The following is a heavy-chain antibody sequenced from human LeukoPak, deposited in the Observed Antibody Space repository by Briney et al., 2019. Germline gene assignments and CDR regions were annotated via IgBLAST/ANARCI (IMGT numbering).Heavy chain of an antibody. CDR3: ARVLRDYYFDF. D-gene: IGHD3-9*01. CDR2: ITSSSAYI. J-gene: IGHJ4*02. Sequence: GGSLRLSCAASGFSFSGYNMNWVRQAPGKGLVWVSSITSSSAYIYHADSVKGRFTISRDNAKNSLYLQMNSLRAEDTAVYYCARVLRDYYFDFWGQGTLVTVSS. CDR1: GFSFSGYN. V-gene: IGHV3-21*01.